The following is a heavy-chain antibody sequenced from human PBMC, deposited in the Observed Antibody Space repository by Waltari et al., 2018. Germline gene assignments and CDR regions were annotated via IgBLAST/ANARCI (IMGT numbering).Heavy chain of an antibody. D-gene: IGHD3-10*01. CDR3: AKDSYGSGGYYIPPGLDY. V-gene: IGHV3-23*03. Sequence: EVQLLESGGGLVQPGGSLRLSCAASGFTFSSYAMSWVRQAPGKGLEWVSVIYSGGSTYYADSVKRRCTISRDNAKNTLYLQMNSLRAEDTAVYYCAKDSYGSGGYYIPPGLDYWGQGTLVTVSS. CDR2: IYSGGST. CDR1: GFTFSSYA. J-gene: IGHJ4*02.